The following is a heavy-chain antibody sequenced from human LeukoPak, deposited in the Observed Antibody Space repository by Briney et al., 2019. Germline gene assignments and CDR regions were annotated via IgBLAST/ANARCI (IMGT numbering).Heavy chain of an antibody. CDR3: ARDSRGGYHWNDVGY. Sequence: PSETLSLTCGVYNGSFSGYYWSWIRQPAGKGLEWIGRIYTSGSTNYNPSLKGRVTMSVDTSKNQFSLKLSSVTAADTAVYYCARDSRGGYHWNDVGYWGQGTLVTVSS. D-gene: IGHD1-20*01. CDR2: IYTSGST. V-gene: IGHV4-4*07. CDR1: NGSFSGYY. J-gene: IGHJ4*02.